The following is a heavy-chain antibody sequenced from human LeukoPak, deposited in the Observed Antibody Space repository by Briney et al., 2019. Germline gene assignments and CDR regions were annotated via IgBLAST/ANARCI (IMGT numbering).Heavy chain of an antibody. CDR3: ARLRGVSGEEA. CDR2: IYHSGST. J-gene: IGHJ5*02. D-gene: IGHD4-17*01. V-gene: IGHV4-38-2*02. Sequence: PSETLSLTCTVSGYSISSGYYWGWIRQPPGKGLEWIGSIYHSGSTYYNPSLKSRVTISVDTSKNQFSLKLSSVTAADTAVYYCARLRGVSGEEAWGQGTLVTVSS. CDR1: GYSISSGYY.